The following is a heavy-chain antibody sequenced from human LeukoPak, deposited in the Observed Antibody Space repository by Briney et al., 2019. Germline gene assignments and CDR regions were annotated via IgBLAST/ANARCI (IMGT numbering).Heavy chain of an antibody. D-gene: IGHD3-22*01. Sequence: GGSLRLSCAASGFTFSNYGMSWVRQAPGKGLEWVSTLSRSGDSPYYADSVKGRFTISRDNSKNTVYLQMNSLRAEDTAVYYCARGFDSSEAFDIWGQGTMVTVSS. J-gene: IGHJ3*02. CDR2: LSRSGDSP. CDR3: ARGFDSSEAFDI. V-gene: IGHV3-23*01. CDR1: GFTFSNYG.